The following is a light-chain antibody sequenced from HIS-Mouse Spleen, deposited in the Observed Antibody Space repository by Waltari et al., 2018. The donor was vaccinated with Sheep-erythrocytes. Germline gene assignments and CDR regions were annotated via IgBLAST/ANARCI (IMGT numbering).Light chain of an antibody. Sequence: DVVMTQSPLSLPVTLGQPASISCRSSQSLVHSDGNTYLNWFQQRPGQSQRRLIYKVSNRDSGVPDRFSGSGSGTDFTLKISRVEAEDVGVYYCMQGTHRPPYTFGQGTKLEIK. CDR3: MQGTHRPPYT. J-gene: IGKJ2*01. CDR2: KVS. V-gene: IGKV2-30*02. CDR1: QSLVHSDGNTY.